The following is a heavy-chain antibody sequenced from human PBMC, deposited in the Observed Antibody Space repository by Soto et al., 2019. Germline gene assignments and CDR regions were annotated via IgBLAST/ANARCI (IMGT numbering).Heavy chain of an antibody. CDR2: ISGSGFNT. D-gene: IGHD3-22*01. V-gene: IGHV3-23*01. CDR3: AKESGLSTIIYHSSGYPIDY. Sequence: GGSLRLSCAASGFTFNNYAMSWVRQAPGKGLEWISAISGSGFNTYYAHSVKGRFTISRDNSKNILSLQLNSLRADDTAVYYCAKESGLSTIIYHSSGYPIDYWGPGXLLTV. CDR1: GFTFNNYA. J-gene: IGHJ4*02.